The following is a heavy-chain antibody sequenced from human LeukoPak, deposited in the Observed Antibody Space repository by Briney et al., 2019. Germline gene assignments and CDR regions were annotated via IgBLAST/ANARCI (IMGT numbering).Heavy chain of an antibody. J-gene: IGHJ4*02. CDR1: GGSISSGTFY. Sequence: SETLSLTCTVSGGSISSGTFYWSWIRQPAGKGLEWIGRIYSSGSTNYNPSLKSRVTISVDTSKNQFSLKLSSVTAADTAVYYCASLYSSSPNDYWGQGTLVTVSS. CDR3: ASLYSSSPNDY. D-gene: IGHD6-6*01. V-gene: IGHV4-61*02. CDR2: IYSSGST.